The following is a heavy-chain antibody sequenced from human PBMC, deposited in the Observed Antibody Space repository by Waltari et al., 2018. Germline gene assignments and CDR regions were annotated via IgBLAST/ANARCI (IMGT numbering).Heavy chain of an antibody. Sequence: QVQLVQSGAEVKKPGASVKVSCKASGYTFTGYYMHWVRQAPGQGLEWMGRINPNSGGTKDAQKLQGRVTMTRDASISTAYMEMSRLRSDDTAVYYCARARNCADAFDIWGQGTMVTVSS. D-gene: IGHD1-20*01. V-gene: IGHV1-2*06. J-gene: IGHJ3*02. CDR2: INPNSGGT. CDR1: GYTFTGYY. CDR3: ARARNCADAFDI.